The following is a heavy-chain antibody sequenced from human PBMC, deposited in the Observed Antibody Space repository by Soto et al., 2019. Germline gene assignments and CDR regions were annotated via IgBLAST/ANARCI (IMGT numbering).Heavy chain of an antibody. Sequence: ASVKVSCKTAGYTFTHYASHWVRQAPGQSLEWMGWINAGHGTTQYSPKFQGRASITRDTSATTASMELNNLRYEDTAVYFCARSPYSGSYYGPYDYWGQGTLVTVSS. CDR2: INAGHGTT. J-gene: IGHJ4*02. CDR1: GYTFTHYA. D-gene: IGHD1-26*01. V-gene: IGHV1-3*01. CDR3: ARSPYSGSYYGPYDY.